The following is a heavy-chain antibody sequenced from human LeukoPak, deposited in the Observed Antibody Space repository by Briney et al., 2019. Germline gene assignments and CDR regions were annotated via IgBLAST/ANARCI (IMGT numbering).Heavy chain of an antibody. V-gene: IGHV3-30*18. Sequence: GGSLRLSCAASGFTFSSYGMHLVRQAPGKGLEWVAVISYDGGSKYYADSVKGRFTISRDNSKNTLYLQMNSLRAEDTAVYYCAKDTGLAAAGTADWFDPWGQGTLVTVSS. CDR1: GFTFSSYG. J-gene: IGHJ5*02. D-gene: IGHD6-13*01. CDR3: AKDTGLAAAGTADWFDP. CDR2: ISYDGGSK.